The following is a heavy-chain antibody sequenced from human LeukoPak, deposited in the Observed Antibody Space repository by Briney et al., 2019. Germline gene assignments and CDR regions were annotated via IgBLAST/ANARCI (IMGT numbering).Heavy chain of an antibody. D-gene: IGHD3-16*01. J-gene: IGHJ4*02. CDR1: GGSISSSSYY. CDR2: IYYSGST. CDR3: ARADKGLGAPLPTFVYY. V-gene: IGHV4-39*07. Sequence: PSETLSLTCTVSGGSISSSSYYWGWIRQPPGKGLEWIGSIYYSGSTYYNPSLKSRVTISVDTSKNQFSLKLSSVTAADTAMYYCARADKGLGAPLPTFVYYWGQGTLVTVSS.